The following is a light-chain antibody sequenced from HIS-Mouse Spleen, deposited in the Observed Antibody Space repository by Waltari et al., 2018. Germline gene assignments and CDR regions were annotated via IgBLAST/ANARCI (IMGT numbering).Light chain of an antibody. CDR3: QSADSSGTYQDVV. J-gene: IGLJ2*01. CDR2: KDS. Sequence: SYELTQPPSVSVSPGQTARITCSGDALPKQYAYWYQQKPGQAPVLVIYKDSERPSGFPGRFSGSSAGTTATLTIGGVQAEDEADYYCQSADSSGTYQDVVFGGGTKLTVL. V-gene: IGLV3-25*03. CDR1: ALPKQY.